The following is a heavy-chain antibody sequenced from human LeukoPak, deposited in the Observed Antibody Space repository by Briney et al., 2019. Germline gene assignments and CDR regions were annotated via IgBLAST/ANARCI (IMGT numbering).Heavy chain of an antibody. J-gene: IGHJ5*02. CDR3: AKDRKRYYDILTGYFDP. CDR2: ISSSSSYI. Sequence: GGSLRLSCAASGFTFGSYSMNWVRQAPGKGLEWVSSISSSSSYIYYADSVKGRFTISRDNSKNTLYLQMNSLRAEDTAVYYCAKDRKRYYDILTGYFDPWGQGTLVTVSS. CDR1: GFTFGSYS. V-gene: IGHV3-21*04. D-gene: IGHD3-9*01.